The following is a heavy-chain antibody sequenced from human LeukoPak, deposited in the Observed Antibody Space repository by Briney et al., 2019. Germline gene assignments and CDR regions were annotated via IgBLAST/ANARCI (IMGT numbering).Heavy chain of an antibody. D-gene: IGHD2-2*01. J-gene: IGHJ4*02. CDR1: GGTFSSYA. CDR2: ISAYNGNT. Sequence: ASVKVSCKASGGTFSSYAISWVRQAPGQGLEWMGWISAYNGNTNYAQKLQGRVTMTRNTSISTAYMELSSLRSEDTAVYYCARGGTSFDYWGQGTLVTVSS. V-gene: IGHV1-8*02. CDR3: ARGGTSFDY.